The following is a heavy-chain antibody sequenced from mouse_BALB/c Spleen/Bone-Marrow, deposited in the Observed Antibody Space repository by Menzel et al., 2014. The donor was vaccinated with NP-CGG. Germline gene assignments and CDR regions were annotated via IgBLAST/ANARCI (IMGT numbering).Heavy chain of an antibody. D-gene: IGHD2-1*01. J-gene: IGHJ2*02. CDR2: IDPSDSYT. V-gene: IGHV1-69*02. Sequence: QVQLQQSGAELVKPGASVKLSCKASGYTFTSYWMHWVKQRPGQGLEWIGEIDPSDSYTNYNQKFKGKATLTVDKSSNAAYMQLSRLTSENSAVYSCARGLYDNSGYWGQGTSLTVSS. CDR3: ARGLYDNSGY. CDR1: GYTFTSYW.